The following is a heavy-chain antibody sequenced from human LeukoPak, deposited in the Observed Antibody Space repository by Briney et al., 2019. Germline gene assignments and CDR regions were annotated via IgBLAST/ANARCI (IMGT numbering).Heavy chain of an antibody. CDR3: ARESLEVAARPNDAWYYYYYMDV. CDR2: IIHTCGSA. Sequence: SVKVFCCTCAGTISTCDMSWLRQAPGQGREGLGGIIHTCGSANYAQKFKGRVTITTDDSMSAAYMELSSLRSEDTAVYYCARESLEVAARPNDAWYYYYYMDVWGKGTTVTVSS. D-gene: IGHD6-6*01. J-gene: IGHJ6*03. CDR1: AGTISTCD. V-gene: IGHV1-69*05.